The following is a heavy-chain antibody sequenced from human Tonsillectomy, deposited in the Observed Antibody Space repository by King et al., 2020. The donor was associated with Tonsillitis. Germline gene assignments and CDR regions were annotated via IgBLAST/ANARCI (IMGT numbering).Heavy chain of an antibody. Sequence: VPLQQWGAGLLKPSETLSLTCAVYGGSFSGYYWSWIRQSPGRGLEWIGEINHSGSTNYNPSLKSRVTILADTSKNQFSLKLSSVTAADTAVYYCARSDYGDYFPFDYWGQGTLVTVSS. V-gene: IGHV4-34*01. CDR1: GGSFSGYY. CDR3: ARSDYGDYFPFDY. D-gene: IGHD4-17*01. CDR2: INHSGST. J-gene: IGHJ4*02.